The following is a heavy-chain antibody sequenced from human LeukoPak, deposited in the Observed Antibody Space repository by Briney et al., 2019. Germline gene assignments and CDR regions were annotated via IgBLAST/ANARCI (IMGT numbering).Heavy chain of an antibody. D-gene: IGHD3-10*01. V-gene: IGHV3-33*01. CDR3: ARDWGSGNSYYFDY. J-gene: IGHJ4*02. CDR1: GFTFSSYG. CDR2: IWYDGSNK. Sequence: GGSLRLSCAASGFTFSSYGMHWVRQAPGKGLEWVAVIWYDGSNKYYADSVKGRFTISRDNSKNTLYLQMNRLRAEDTAVYYCARDWGSGNSYYFDYWGQGTLVTVSS.